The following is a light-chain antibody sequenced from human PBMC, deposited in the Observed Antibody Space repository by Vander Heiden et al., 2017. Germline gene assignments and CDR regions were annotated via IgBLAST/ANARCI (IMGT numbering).Light chain of an antibody. J-gene: IGLJ1*01. CDR3: SSYTSSNTLV. CDR2: DVT. V-gene: IGLV2-14*03. CDR1: SSDVGAYNY. Sequence: QSALTQPASVSGSPGQSITISCTGTSSDVGAYNYVSWYQQHPGKAPKLIIYDVTNRSSGVSNRFSGSKSSNTASLTTSGLQAEDEADYYCSSYTSSNTLVFGTGTKVTVL.